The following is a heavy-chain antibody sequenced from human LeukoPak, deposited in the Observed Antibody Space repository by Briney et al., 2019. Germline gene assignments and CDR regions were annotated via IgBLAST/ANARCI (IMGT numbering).Heavy chain of an antibody. CDR2: IGASGGST. CDR3: AKISDYYDSSGYYPPPDY. CDR1: GFTFSSYA. V-gene: IGHV3-23*01. J-gene: IGHJ4*02. D-gene: IGHD3-22*01. Sequence: GGSLRLSCATSGFTFSSYAMSWVRQAPGKGLEWVSGIGASGGSTYYADSVKGRFTISRDNSKNTLYLQMNSLRAEDTAVYYCAKISDYYDSSGYYPPPDYWGQGTLVTVSS.